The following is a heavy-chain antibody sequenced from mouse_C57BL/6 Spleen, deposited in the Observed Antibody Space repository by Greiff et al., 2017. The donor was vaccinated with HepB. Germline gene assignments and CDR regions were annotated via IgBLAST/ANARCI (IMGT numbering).Heavy chain of an antibody. D-gene: IGHD2-4*01. CDR3: VLYIYYDYAHFDY. J-gene: IGHJ2*01. CDR1: GYAFSSSW. CDR2: IYPGDGDT. Sequence: QVQLKQSGPELVKPGASVKISCKASGYAFSSSWMNWVKQRPGKGLEWIGRIYPGDGDTNYNGKFKGKATLTADKSSSTAYMQLSSLTSEDSAVYFCVLYIYYDYAHFDYWGQGTTLTVSS. V-gene: IGHV1-82*01.